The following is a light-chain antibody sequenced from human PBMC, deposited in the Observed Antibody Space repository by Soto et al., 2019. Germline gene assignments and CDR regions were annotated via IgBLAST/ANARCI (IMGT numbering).Light chain of an antibody. CDR3: QQSYSTMWT. V-gene: IGKV1-39*01. CDR2: AAS. Sequence: DIQMTQSPSSLSASVGDRVTITCRASQSIVTYLNWYLQKPGKAPKLLIYAASNLQSGVPSRFSGSGSGTDFTLTISSLQPEDFATYSCQQSYSTMWTFGQGTKV. CDR1: QSIVTY. J-gene: IGKJ1*01.